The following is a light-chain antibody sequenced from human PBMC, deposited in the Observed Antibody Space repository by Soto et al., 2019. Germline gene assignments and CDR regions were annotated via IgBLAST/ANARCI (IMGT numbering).Light chain of an antibody. CDR2: GAS. Sequence: EIVLTQSPGTLSLSPGERATLSCRASPSVSSSYLAWYQQKPGQAPRRLIYGASSRSTGIPDRFSGSGAGTDFTLTISRLEPEDCAVYYWEQYGSSLFYFGAGTIV. V-gene: IGKV3-20*01. CDR3: EQYGSSLFY. CDR1: PSVSSSY. J-gene: IGKJ3*01.